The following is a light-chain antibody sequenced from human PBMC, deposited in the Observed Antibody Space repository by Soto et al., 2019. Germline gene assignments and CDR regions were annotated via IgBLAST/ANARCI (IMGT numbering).Light chain of an antibody. CDR1: QSLSGN. CDR2: RAS. Sequence: EIVMTQSPATLAVSPGETATLSCRASQSLSGNLAWYQQKPGQAPRLLIFRASTRATGVPARFSGSGSGTEFTLTISGLQSEDFAVYYCQQYSNWPTWTFGPGTKVEIK. V-gene: IGKV3-15*01. CDR3: QQYSNWPTWT. J-gene: IGKJ1*01.